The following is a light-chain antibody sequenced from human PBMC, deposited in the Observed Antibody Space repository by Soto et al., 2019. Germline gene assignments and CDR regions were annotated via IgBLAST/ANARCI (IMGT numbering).Light chain of an antibody. CDR3: QQFGSSPRT. CDR2: GAS. Sequence: EIVLTQSPGTLSLSPGERATLSCRASQSVSSSYLAWYQQKPGQAARLLIYGASSRATGIPDRFSGSGSGTDFTLTITRLEPEDFAVYYCQQFGSSPRTFGGGTKVAIK. CDR1: QSVSSSY. J-gene: IGKJ4*01. V-gene: IGKV3-20*01.